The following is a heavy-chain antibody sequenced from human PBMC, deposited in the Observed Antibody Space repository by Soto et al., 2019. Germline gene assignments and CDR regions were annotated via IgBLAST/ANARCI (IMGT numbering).Heavy chain of an antibody. CDR2: IYHSRST. D-gene: IGHD3-9*01. CDR1: GGSISSGGYS. V-gene: IGHV4-30-2*01. CDR3: AGVLRYFAWLLIDY. Sequence: QLQLQESGSGLVKPSQTLSLTCAVSGGSISSGGYSWSWIRQPPGKGLEWIGYIYHSRSTYYNPSLKSRVTISVERSKNQFYLKLSSVTAADTAVYYCAGVLRYFAWLLIDYWGQGTLVTVSS. J-gene: IGHJ4*02.